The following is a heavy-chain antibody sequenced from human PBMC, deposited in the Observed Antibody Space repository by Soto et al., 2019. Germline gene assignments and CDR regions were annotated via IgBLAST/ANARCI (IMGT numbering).Heavy chain of an antibody. D-gene: IGHD2-21*01. Sequence: GPGATLVKPTETLTLTCPCAEFSLRIVGEGVDWIRQPPGKALEWLALIYWDGDRRYRPSLMSRLTIAKDTSKNQVVLTMTNMDPVDTATYYCVLSLCRAESLPAYSTLSLYGTDIWG. CDR1: EFSLRIVGEG. J-gene: IGHJ6*02. V-gene: IGHV2-5*02. CDR2: IYWDGDR. CDR3: VLSLCRAESLPAYSTLSLYGTDI.